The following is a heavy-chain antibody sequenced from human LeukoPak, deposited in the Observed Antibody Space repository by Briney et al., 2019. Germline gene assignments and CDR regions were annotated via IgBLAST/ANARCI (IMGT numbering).Heavy chain of an antibody. V-gene: IGHV4-59*12. D-gene: IGHD6-19*01. CDR3: ARGLGIAVAADY. CDR2: IYYSGST. J-gene: IGHJ4*02. Sequence: PSETLSLTCTVSGGSISSYYWSWIRQPPGKGLEWIGYIYYSGSTNYNPSLKSRVTISVDTSKNQFSLKLSSVTAADTAVYYCARGLGIAVAADYWGQGTLVTVSS. CDR1: GGSISSYY.